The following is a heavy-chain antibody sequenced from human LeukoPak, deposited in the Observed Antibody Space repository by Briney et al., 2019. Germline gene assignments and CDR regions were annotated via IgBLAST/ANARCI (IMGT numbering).Heavy chain of an antibody. Sequence: SETLSLTCTVSGGSISSYYWSWIRQPPGKGLEWIGYIYTSGSTNYNPSLKSRVTISVDTSKNQFSLKLSSVTAADTAVYYCARLTNSGSYSYPYYYYCMDVWGKGTTVTVSS. D-gene: IGHD1-26*01. CDR3: ARLTNSGSYSYPYYYYCMDV. V-gene: IGHV4-4*09. J-gene: IGHJ6*03. CDR1: GGSISSYY. CDR2: IYTSGST.